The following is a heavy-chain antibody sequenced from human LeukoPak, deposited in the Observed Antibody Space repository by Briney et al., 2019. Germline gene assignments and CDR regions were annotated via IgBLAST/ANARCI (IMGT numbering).Heavy chain of an antibody. V-gene: IGHV3-21*01. CDR1: GFTFSSYS. CDR2: ISSSSSYI. D-gene: IGHD3-10*01. J-gene: IGHJ4*02. CDR3: ARGPYYGSGSYYPNDY. Sequence: GGSLRLSCAASGFTFSSYSMNWVRQAPGKGLEWVSSISSSSSYIYYADSVKGRFTISRDNAKNSLYLQMNSLRAEDTAVYYCARGPYYGSGSYYPNDYWGQGTLATVSS.